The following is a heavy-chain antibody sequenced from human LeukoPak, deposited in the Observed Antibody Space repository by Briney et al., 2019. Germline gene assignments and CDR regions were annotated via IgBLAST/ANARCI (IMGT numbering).Heavy chain of an antibody. Sequence: PGGSLRLSCAASGFTFSSYEMNRVRQAPGKGLEWVSYISSSGSTIYYADSVKGRFTISRDNAKNSLYLQMNSLRAEDTAVYYCARGDPIIQLGPNWFDPWGQRTLVTVSS. V-gene: IGHV3-48*03. CDR3: ARGDPIIQLGPNWFDP. CDR2: ISSSGSTI. CDR1: GFTFSSYE. J-gene: IGHJ5*02. D-gene: IGHD5-18*01.